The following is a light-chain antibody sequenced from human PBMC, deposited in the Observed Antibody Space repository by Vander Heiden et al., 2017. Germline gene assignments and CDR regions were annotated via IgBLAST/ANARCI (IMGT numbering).Light chain of an antibody. V-gene: IGKV3-20*01. Sequence: EIVLTQPPGTLSLSPGERATLSCRASQSVNNNYLAWYQQKPGQAPRLLIYGASSRATGIPDRFSGSGSGTDFTLTISRLEPGDFAVYYCQQYSSSPWTFGQGTKVEIK. J-gene: IGKJ1*01. CDR3: QQYSSSPWT. CDR1: QSVNNNY. CDR2: GAS.